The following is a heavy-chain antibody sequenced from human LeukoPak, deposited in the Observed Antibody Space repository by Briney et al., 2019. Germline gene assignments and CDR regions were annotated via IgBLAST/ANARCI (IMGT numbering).Heavy chain of an antibody. CDR1: GGSFSGYQ. Sequence: SETLSLTCAVYGGSFSGYQWSWIRQPPGKGLECIGEINHSGSTNYNPSLKSRVTISVDTSKNQFSLKLSSVTAADTAVYYCARRFVDTAMGDAFDIWGQGTMVTVSS. CDR2: INHSGST. D-gene: IGHD5-18*01. V-gene: IGHV4-34*01. J-gene: IGHJ3*02. CDR3: ARRFVDTAMGDAFDI.